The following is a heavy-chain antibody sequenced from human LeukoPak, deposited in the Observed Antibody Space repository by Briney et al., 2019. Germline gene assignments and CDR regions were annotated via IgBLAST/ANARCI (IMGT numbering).Heavy chain of an antibody. CDR3: AQGRGSGSSPWDV. V-gene: IGHV3-23*01. D-gene: IGHD3-10*01. CDR1: GXTFNTYA. Sequence: GGSLRLSCAASGXTFNTYAMSWVRQAPGKGLEGVSVISGSGGSTNYVDSLKGRLTISRYNSKNTLYLELTSLRAEDTAIYYCAQGRGSGSSPWDVWGQGTTVTVYS. J-gene: IGHJ6*02. CDR2: ISGSGGST.